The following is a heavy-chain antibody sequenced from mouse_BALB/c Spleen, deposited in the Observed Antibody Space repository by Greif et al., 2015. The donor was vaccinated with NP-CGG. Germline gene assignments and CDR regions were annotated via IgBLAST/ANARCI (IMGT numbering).Heavy chain of an antibody. CDR1: GYTFTSYV. CDR2: INLYNDGT. V-gene: IGHV1-14*01. CDR3: ARRSYDLYYFDS. Sequence: VQLKESGPELVKPGASVKMSCKSSGYTFTSYVLHWVRQKPGQGLEWIGYINLYNDGTKYNEKFKGKATLTSDKSSSTAYMELSSLTSEDPAVYYCARRSYDLYYFDSWGQGTTLTVSS. J-gene: IGHJ2*01. D-gene: IGHD2-12*01.